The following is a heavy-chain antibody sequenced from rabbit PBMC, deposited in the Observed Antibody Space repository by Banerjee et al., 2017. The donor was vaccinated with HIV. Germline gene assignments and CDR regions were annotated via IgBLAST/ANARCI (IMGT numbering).Heavy chain of an antibody. CDR1: GFDFSNYG. CDR2: IEPIFGNT. V-gene: IGHV1S39*01. J-gene: IGHJ3*01. CDR3: ARDLDGVIGWNFGW. Sequence: QEQLVESGGGLVQPGGSLKLSCKASGFDFSNYGVSWVRQAPGKGLEWIGYIEPIFGNTCYANWVNGRFTISKTSSTTVTLQMTSLTAADTATYFCARDLDGVIGWNFGWWGQGTLVTVS. D-gene: IGHD4-1*01.